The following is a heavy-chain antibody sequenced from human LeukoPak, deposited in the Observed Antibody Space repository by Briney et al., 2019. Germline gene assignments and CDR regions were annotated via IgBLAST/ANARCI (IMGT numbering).Heavy chain of an antibody. Sequence: PSETLSLTCTVSGGAIRSGSYDWGWVRQPPGEGLGWIGSIYYSGRTYYNPSRKSRVTISVDTSKIQFSLKLSSVTAADTAVYYCARHGGRYYDYVWGSYRSGGKFLYWGQGTLVTVSS. CDR3: ARHGGRYYDYVWGSYRSGGKFLY. CDR2: IYYSGRT. CDR1: GGAIRSGSYD. V-gene: IGHV4-39*01. D-gene: IGHD3-16*02. J-gene: IGHJ4*02.